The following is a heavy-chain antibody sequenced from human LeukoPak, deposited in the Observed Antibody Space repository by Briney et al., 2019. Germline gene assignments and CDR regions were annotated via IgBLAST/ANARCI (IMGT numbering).Heavy chain of an antibody. CDR1: GGSISSYY. CDR3: ARVAHSIVGGGQVDY. CDR2: IYTSGST. D-gene: IGHD1-26*01. V-gene: IGHV4-4*07. Sequence: SETLSLTCTVSGGSISSYYWSWIRQPAGKGLEWIGRIYTSGSTNYNPSLKSRVTISVDTSKNQFSLKLSSVTAADTAVYYCARVAHSIVGGGQVDYWGQGTLVTVSS. J-gene: IGHJ4*02.